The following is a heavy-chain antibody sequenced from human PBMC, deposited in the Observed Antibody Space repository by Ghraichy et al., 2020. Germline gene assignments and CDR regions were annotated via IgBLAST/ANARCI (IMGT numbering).Heavy chain of an antibody. CDR1: AFTFRKFS. D-gene: IGHD1-14*01. CDR2: ISSGSSFI. J-gene: IGHJ4*02. CDR3: GITGTSFFLPRVDY. Sequence: AFTFRKFSLSWVRQAPGKGLEWVSSISSGSSFIYYADSVKGRFTVSRDDASDSMFLQMTSLRAEDSALYFCGITGTSFFLPRVDYWGQGSLVTVSS. V-gene: IGHV3-21*06.